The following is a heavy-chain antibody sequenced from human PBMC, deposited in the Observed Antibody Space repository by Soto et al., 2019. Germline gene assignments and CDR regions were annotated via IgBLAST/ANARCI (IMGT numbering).Heavy chain of an antibody. Sequence: EVQLAESGGGLVQPGGSLRLSCAASGFTFSSYWMHWVRQAPGKGLVWVSRINSDGSSTSYADSVKGPFTISRDNAKNTLYLQMNSLRAEDTAVYYCARARAIAAAGISWFDPWGQGTLVTVSS. V-gene: IGHV3-74*01. CDR3: ARARAIAAAGISWFDP. CDR1: GFTFSSYW. CDR2: INSDGSST. J-gene: IGHJ5*02. D-gene: IGHD6-13*01.